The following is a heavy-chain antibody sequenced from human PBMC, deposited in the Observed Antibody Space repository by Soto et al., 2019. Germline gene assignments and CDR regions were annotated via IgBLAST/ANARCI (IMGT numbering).Heavy chain of an antibody. CDR3: ARTYYYDSSGYYNWFDP. Sequence: QVQLVQSGAEVKKPGASVKVSCKTSGYIFPSYAMHWVRQAPGQRLEWMGWINAGNGNTKYSQKFQGRVTITRDTSASTSYKELSSMRSEDTAVYYCARTYYYDSSGYYNWFDPWGQGTLVTVSS. CDR2: INAGNGNT. V-gene: IGHV1-3*01. D-gene: IGHD3-22*01. CDR1: GYIFPSYA. J-gene: IGHJ5*02.